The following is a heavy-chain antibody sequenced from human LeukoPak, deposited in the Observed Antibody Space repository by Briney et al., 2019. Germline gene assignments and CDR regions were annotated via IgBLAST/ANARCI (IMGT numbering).Heavy chain of an antibody. CDR3: ARGPGYFQF. Sequence: SQTLSLTCAISGDSVSSDSAAWNWVRLSPSRGLEWLGRTYYRSRWYSHYSVSVKSRITINPDTSRNQLSLQLNSVTPEDTAVYYCARGPGYFQFWGQGTLVTVSS. CDR2: TYYRSRWYS. J-gene: IGHJ1*01. V-gene: IGHV6-1*01. CDR1: GDSVSSDSAA. D-gene: IGHD2-8*02.